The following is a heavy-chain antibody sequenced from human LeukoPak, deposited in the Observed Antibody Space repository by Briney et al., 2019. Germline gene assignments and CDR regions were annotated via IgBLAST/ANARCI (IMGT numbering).Heavy chain of an antibody. D-gene: IGHD2-2*01. Sequence: PGGSLRLSCAASGFTFSSYAMSWVRQAPGKGLEWVSAISGSGGSTYCADSVKGRFTISRDNSKNTLYLQMNSLRAEDTAVYYCAKTLFSCSSTSCYYGGMDVWGQGTTVTVSS. CDR3: AKTLFSCSSTSCYYGGMDV. CDR2: ISGSGGST. J-gene: IGHJ6*02. V-gene: IGHV3-23*01. CDR1: GFTFSSYA.